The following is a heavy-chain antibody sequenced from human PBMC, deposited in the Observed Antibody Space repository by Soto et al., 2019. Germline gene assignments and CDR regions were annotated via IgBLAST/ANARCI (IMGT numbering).Heavy chain of an antibody. Sequence: SETLSLTCTVSGGSISSYYWSWIRQPPGKGLEWIGYIYYSGSTNYNPSLKSRVTISVDTSKNQFSLKLSSVTAADTAVYYCAGTQAYCGGDCYSYFGFDPWGQGTLVTVSS. V-gene: IGHV4-59*01. CDR2: IYYSGST. J-gene: IGHJ5*02. CDR3: AGTQAYCGGDCYSYFGFDP. CDR1: GGSISSYY. D-gene: IGHD2-21*01.